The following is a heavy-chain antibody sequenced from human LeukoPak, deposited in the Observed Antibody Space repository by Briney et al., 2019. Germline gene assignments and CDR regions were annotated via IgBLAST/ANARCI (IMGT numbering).Heavy chain of an antibody. CDR3: VRGSAATMNAFDM. CDR1: GDSVSSTSAA. J-gene: IGHJ3*02. D-gene: IGHD5-24*01. V-gene: IGHV6-1*01. CDR2: TFYRTKWYN. Sequence: SQTLSLTCVISGDSVSSTSAAWSWIRQSPSRGLEWLGRTFYRTKWYNEYVTSVRSRITINPDTSKNQFSLQLNSVTPAHTAVYYCVRGSAATMNAFDMWGQGTMVTVSS.